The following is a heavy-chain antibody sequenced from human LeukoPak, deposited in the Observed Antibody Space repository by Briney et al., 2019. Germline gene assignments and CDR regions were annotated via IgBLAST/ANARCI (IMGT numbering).Heavy chain of an antibody. Sequence: PGRSLRLSCAASGFTFSSYGMHCVRQAPGKGLEWVAVIWYDGSNKYYADSVKGRFTISRDNSKNTLYLQMNSLRAEDTAVYYCARDLRYCMDVWGKGSTVTVSS. D-gene: IGHD3-9*01. CDR1: GFTFSSYG. CDR2: IWYDGSNK. V-gene: IGHV3-33*01. CDR3: ARDLRYCMDV. J-gene: IGHJ6*04.